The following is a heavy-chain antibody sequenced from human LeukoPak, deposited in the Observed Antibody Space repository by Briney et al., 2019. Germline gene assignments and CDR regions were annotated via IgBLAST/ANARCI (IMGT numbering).Heavy chain of an antibody. CDR2: IYYNGST. J-gene: IGHJ6*03. V-gene: IGHV4-59*01. CDR3: ARAVEGDWDYDYYMDV. CDR1: GGSISTYY. D-gene: IGHD3/OR15-3a*01. Sequence: SETLSLTCTVSGGSISTYYWSWIRQPPGKGLEWIGYIYYNGSTNYNPSLKSRVTISVDTSKNQFSLKLSSVTAADTAVYYCARAVEGDWDYDYYMDVWGKGTTVTVSS.